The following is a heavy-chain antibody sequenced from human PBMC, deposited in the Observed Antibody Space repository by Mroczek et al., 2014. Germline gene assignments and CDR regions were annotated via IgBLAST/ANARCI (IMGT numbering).Heavy chain of an antibody. Sequence: QVQLQESGPGLVKPSQTPSLTCTVSGGSISSGGYYWNWIRQHPGKGLEWIGYIYYSGTTYYNPSLKSRVTISVDTSKNQFSLKLSSVTAADTAVYYCAGGLPDYFDYWGQGTLVTVSS. CDR1: GGSISSGGYY. V-gene: IGHV4-31*03. D-gene: IGHD5-12*01. J-gene: IGHJ4*02. CDR3: AGGLPDYFDY. CDR2: IYYSGTT.